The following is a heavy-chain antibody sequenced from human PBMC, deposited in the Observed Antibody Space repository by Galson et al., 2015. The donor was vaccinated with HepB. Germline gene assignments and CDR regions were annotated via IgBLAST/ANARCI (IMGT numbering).Heavy chain of an antibody. D-gene: IGHD3-3*01. V-gene: IGHV4-31*03. CDR3: ARVYYGFWSGYSYYYYYYGMDV. CDR2: IYYSGST. J-gene: IGHJ6*02. CDR1: GGSISSGGYY. Sequence: TLSLTCTVSGGSISSGGYYWSWIRQHPGKGLEWIGYIYYSGSTYYNPSLKSRVTISVDTSKNQFSLKLSSVTAADTAVYYCARVYYGFWSGYSYYYYYYGMDVWGQGTTVTVSS.